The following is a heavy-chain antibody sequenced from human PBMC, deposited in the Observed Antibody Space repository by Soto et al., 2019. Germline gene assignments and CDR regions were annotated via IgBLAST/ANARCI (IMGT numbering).Heavy chain of an antibody. CDR1: GGSISSSSYY. J-gene: IGHJ4*02. Sequence: SETLSLTCTVSGGSISSSSYYWGWIRQPPGKGLEWIGSIYYSGSTYYNPSLKSRVTISVDTSKNQFSLKLSSVTAADTAVYYCGTVMTTVTDFDYWGQGTLVTVSS. V-gene: IGHV4-39*01. CDR2: IYYSGST. CDR3: GTVMTTVTDFDY. D-gene: IGHD4-4*01.